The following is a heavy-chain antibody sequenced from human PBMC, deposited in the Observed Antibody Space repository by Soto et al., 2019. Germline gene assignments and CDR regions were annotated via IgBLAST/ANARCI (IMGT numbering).Heavy chain of an antibody. D-gene: IGHD6-13*01. CDR3: TLGSWSAETFDI. CDR1: GGTFSTYT. V-gene: IGHV1-69*02. J-gene: IGHJ3*02. Sequence: QVQLVQSGAEVKKPGSSVKVCCKASGGTFSTYTIIWVRQAPGQGLEWMGRLLPMLDITNSAQRFQGRVTITADKSTSTAYLELSSLRSEDTAVYYCTLGSWSAETFDIWGRGTMVTVSS. CDR2: LLPMLDIT.